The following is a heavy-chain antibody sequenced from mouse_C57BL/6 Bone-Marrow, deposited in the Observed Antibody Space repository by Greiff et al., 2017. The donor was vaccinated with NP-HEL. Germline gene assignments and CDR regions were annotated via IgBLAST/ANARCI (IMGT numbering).Heavy chain of an antibody. CDR1: GFTFSSYG. V-gene: IGHV5-6*02. CDR3: ARLITTKGDWYFDV. D-gene: IGHD1-1*01. Sequence: EVKLVESGGDLVKPGGSLKLSCAASGFTFSSYGMSWVRQTPDKRLEWVATISSGGSYTYYPDSVKGRFTISRDNAKNTLYLQMSSLKSEDTAMYYCARLITTKGDWYFDVWGTGTTVTVSS. CDR2: ISSGGSYT. J-gene: IGHJ1*03.